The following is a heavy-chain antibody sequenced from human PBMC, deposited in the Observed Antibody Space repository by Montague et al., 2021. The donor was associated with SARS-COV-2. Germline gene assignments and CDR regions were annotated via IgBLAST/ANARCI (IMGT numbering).Heavy chain of an antibody. J-gene: IGHJ4*02. V-gene: IGHV3-53*01. CDR3: ARDAGGNFPTSFDY. CDR2: IYSGGST. Sequence: SLRLSCAASGFTVSSNYMSWVGQAPGKGLEWVSVIYSGGSTYYADSVKGRFTISRDNSKNTLYLQMNSLRAEDTAVYYCARDAGGNFPTSFDYWGQGTLVTVSS. CDR1: GFTVSSNY. D-gene: IGHD4-23*01.